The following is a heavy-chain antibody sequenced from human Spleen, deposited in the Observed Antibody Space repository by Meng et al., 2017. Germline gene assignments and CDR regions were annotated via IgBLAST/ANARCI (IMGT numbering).Heavy chain of an antibody. V-gene: IGHV4-34*01. CDR1: GGSFSDYY. Sequence: GRLRQGGAGLLKPPGTRSFTCVVSGGSFSDYYWSWIRQPPGKGLEWIGEINHSGSTNYNPSLESRATISVDTSKNQFSLKLSSVTAADTAVYYCASYNSGWPQFDSWGQGILVTVSS. CDR2: INHSGST. CDR3: ASYNSGWPQFDS. J-gene: IGHJ4*02. D-gene: IGHD6-19*01.